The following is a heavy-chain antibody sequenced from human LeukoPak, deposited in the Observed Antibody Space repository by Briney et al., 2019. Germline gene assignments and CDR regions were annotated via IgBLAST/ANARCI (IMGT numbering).Heavy chain of an antibody. V-gene: IGHV3-66*01. Sequence: PGGSLRLSCAASGFTVSSNYMSWVRQAPGKGLEWVSVIYSGGSTYYADSVKGRFTISRDNSKNTLYLQMNSLRAEDTAVYYCARVGDYVWGSYGTYWGQGTLVTVSS. J-gene: IGHJ4*02. CDR2: IYSGGST. D-gene: IGHD3-16*01. CDR3: ARVGDYVWGSYGTY. CDR1: GFTVSSNY.